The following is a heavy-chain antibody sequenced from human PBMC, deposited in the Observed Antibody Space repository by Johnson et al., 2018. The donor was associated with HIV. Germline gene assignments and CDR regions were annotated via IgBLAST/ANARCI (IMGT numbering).Heavy chain of an antibody. CDR3: VRDQGSGWPTNAFDI. J-gene: IGHJ3*02. CDR1: GFTFRSYA. D-gene: IGHD6-19*01. CDR2: ITYDGRNK. Sequence: QMLLVESGGGVMQPGKSLRLSCEASGFTFRSYAMHWVRQAPGKGLEWVAVITYDGRNKYYTDSLKGRFIISRDNSKNMTNLQMNGLSDEDTADYYCVRDQGSGWPTNAFDIWGRGTRVTVSS. V-gene: IGHV3-30*04.